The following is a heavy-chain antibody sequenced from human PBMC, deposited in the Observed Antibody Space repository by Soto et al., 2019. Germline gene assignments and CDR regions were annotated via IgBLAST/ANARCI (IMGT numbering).Heavy chain of an antibody. CDR3: ARDRRAEIVVVPAASNRFDP. CDR1: GFTFSSYW. CDR2: ISGDGSST. D-gene: IGHD2-2*01. Sequence: GGSLRLSCAASGFTFSSYWMHWVRQAPGKGLVWVSRISGDGSSTTYADSVKGRFTISRDNAKNTLYLQMNSLRVEDTAVYYCARDRRAEIVVVPAASNRFDPWGQGTLVTVSS. V-gene: IGHV3-74*01. J-gene: IGHJ5*02.